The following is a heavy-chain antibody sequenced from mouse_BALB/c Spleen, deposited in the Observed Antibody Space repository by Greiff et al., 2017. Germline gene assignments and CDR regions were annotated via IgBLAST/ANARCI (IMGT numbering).Heavy chain of an antibody. CDR1: GFTFSSYT. CDR2: ISSGGSYT. J-gene: IGHJ3*01. D-gene: IGHD2-1*01. CDR3: TRPLYGNYEAWFAY. V-gene: IGHV5-6-4*01. Sequence: EVHLVESGGGLVKPGGSLKLSCAASGFTFSSYTMSWVRQTPEKRLEWVATISSGGSYTYYPDSVKGRFTISRDNAKNTLYLQMSSLKSEDTAMYYCTRPLYGNYEAWFAYWGQGTLVTVSA.